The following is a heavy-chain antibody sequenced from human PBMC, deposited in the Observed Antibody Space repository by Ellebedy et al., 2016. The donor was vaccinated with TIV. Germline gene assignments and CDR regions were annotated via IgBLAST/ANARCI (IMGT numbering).Heavy chain of an antibody. D-gene: IGHD3-9*01. CDR3: AKRGYFDWGFAIGH. CDR2: ISDSGGST. V-gene: IGHV3-23*01. J-gene: IGHJ4*02. Sequence: PGGSLRLSCAASGLSFRSYAMGWVRQAPGKGLEWVSAISDSGGSTYYADSVKGRFTISRDNSKNTLYLQMNSLRAEDPAVYYCAKRGYFDWGFAIGHWGQGTLVAVSS. CDR1: GLSFRSYA.